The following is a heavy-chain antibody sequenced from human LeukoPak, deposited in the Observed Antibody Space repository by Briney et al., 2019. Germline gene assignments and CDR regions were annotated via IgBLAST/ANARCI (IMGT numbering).Heavy chain of an antibody. CDR1: GGSFSGYY. D-gene: IGHD2-15*01. CDR3: ATIKRYDTGRSASVGIDY. CDR2: INHSGST. V-gene: IGHV4-34*01. J-gene: IGHJ4*02. Sequence: SETLSLTCAVYGGSFSGYYWSWIRQPPGKGLEWIGEINHSGSTNYNPSLKSRVTISVDTSKNQFSLKLSSVTAADTAVYYCATIKRYDTGRSASVGIDYWGQGTLVTVSS.